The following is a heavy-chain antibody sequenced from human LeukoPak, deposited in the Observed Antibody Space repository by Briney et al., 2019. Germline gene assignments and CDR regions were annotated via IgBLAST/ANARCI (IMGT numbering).Heavy chain of an antibody. CDR1: GYTFTSYG. V-gene: IGHV1-18*01. CDR3: ARGPLNYYDSSGYSSYWYFDL. Sequence: GASVKVSCKASGYTFTSYGISWVRQAPGQGLEWMGWISAYNGNTNYAQKLQGRVTMTTDTSTSTVYMELRSLRSDDTAVYYCARGPLNYYDSSGYSSYWYFDLWGRGTLVTVSS. D-gene: IGHD3-22*01. CDR2: ISAYNGNT. J-gene: IGHJ2*01.